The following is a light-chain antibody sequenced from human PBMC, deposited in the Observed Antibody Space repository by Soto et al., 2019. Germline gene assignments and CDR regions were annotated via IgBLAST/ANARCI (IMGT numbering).Light chain of an antibody. V-gene: IGKV3-15*01. CDR1: RGIGST. CDR2: DTS. Sequence: EVVMTQSPATLSVSPGERATLSCRASRGIGSTLAGYQQKPGQTPRLLIYDTSTRATGVPARFIGSASGTEFTLTITSLQSEDFAVYYCQHYVNWPLTFGGGTRVENK. J-gene: IGKJ4*01. CDR3: QHYVNWPLT.